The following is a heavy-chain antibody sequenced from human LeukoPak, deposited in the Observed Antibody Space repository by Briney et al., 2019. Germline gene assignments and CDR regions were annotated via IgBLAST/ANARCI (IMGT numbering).Heavy chain of an antibody. CDR1: GGSFSDYY. J-gene: IGHJ4*02. CDR3: ASDTVAGTG. V-gene: IGHV4-34*01. Sequence: PSGTLSLTCAVFGGSFSDYYWSWIRQPPGKGLEWIGEISHSGITNYNPSLKSRVTISADTSKNQFSLKLSSVTAADTSVYYCASDTVAGTGWGQGTLVTVS. CDR2: ISHSGIT. D-gene: IGHD6-19*01.